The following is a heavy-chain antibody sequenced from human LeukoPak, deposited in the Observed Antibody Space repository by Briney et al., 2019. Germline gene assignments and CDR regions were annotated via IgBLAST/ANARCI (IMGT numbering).Heavy chain of an antibody. Sequence: ASLKVSCKASRYTFTDYYMHSVRQAPGQGLECLGWINPNSGGTNYAQKFQGRVTMTRDTSISTAYMELSRLRSDDTAVYYCAREYYDSSAYNQEAIDYWGQGTLVTVSS. CDR3: AREYYDSSAYNQEAIDY. CDR1: RYTFTDYY. J-gene: IGHJ4*02. V-gene: IGHV1-2*02. CDR2: INPNSGGT. D-gene: IGHD3-22*01.